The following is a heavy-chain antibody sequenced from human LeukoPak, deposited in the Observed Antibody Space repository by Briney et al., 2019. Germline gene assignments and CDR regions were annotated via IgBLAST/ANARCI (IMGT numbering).Heavy chain of an antibody. CDR3: ARAQVPAAIAGAFDI. CDR2: IIPIFGTA. Sequence: ASAKVSCKASGGTFSSYAISWVRQAPGQGLEWMGGIIPIFGTANYAQKFQGRVTITTDESTSTAYMELSSLRSEDTAVYYCARAQVPAAIAGAFDIWGQGTMVTVSS. D-gene: IGHD2-2*02. CDR1: GGTFSSYA. J-gene: IGHJ3*02. V-gene: IGHV1-69*05.